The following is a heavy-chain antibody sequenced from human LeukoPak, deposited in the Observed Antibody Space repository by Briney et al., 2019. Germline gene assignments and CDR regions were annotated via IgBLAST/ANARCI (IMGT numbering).Heavy chain of an antibody. CDR1: VFTFSSYA. D-gene: IGHD3-22*01. CDR3: AKPGSITMIVVVITDFDY. Sequence: PGGSLRLSCAASVFTFSSYAMSWVRQAPGKGLEWVSAISGSGGSTYYADSVKGRFTISRDNSKNTLYLQMNSLRAEDTAVYYCAKPGSITMIVVVITDFDYWGQGTLVPVSS. J-gene: IGHJ4*02. CDR2: ISGSGGST. V-gene: IGHV3-23*01.